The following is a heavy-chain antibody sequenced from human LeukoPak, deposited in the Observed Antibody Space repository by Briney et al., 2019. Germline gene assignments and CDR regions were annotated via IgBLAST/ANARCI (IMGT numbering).Heavy chain of an antibody. Sequence: GGSLRLSCAASGFRSDDYAIHWVRQAPGKGLEWVSGFTSISGTIGYADSVKGRFTVSSDSAKTSLFLQMNSLRADDTAVYFCVPTGPACYFDSWGQGTQVTVSS. CDR2: FTSISGTI. D-gene: IGHD1-1*01. J-gene: IGHJ4*02. CDR3: VPTGPACYFDS. V-gene: IGHV3-9*02. CDR1: GFRSDDYA.